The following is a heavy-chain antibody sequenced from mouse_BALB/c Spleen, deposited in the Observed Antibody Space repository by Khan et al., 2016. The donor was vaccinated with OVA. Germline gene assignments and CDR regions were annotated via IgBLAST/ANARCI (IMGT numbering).Heavy chain of an antibody. V-gene: IGHV3-2*02. CDR3: ARDGSRYNYAMDY. CDR2: ISYSGST. J-gene: IGHJ4*01. D-gene: IGHD2-3*01. CDR1: GYSITSDYA. Sequence: EVKLLESGPGLVKPSQSLSLTCTVTGYSITSDYAWNWIRQFPGNKLEWMGYISYSGSTNYNPSLNSRISITRDPSKNQFFLQLNSVTTEDTATYYCARDGSRYNYAMDYWGQGTSVTVSS.